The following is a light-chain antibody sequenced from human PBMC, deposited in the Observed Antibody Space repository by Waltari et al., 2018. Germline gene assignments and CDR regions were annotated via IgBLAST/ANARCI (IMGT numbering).Light chain of an antibody. CDR1: KLGAKS. CDR2: QNT. J-gene: IGLJ2*01. CDR3: QAWDNTFARV. Sequence: SYELTQPTSVSVAPGQTANITCSGAKLGAKSACWYQQKPGQSPVLVIHQNTKRPSGIPERFSGSNSGNTATLTISGTQAVDEADYYCQAWDNTFARVFGGGTKLTVL. V-gene: IGLV3-1*01.